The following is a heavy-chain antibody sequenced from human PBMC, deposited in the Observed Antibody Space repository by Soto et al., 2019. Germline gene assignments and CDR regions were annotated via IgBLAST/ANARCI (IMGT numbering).Heavy chain of an antibody. V-gene: IGHV4-31*03. J-gene: IGHJ3*02. CDR3: AELGYCIGGSCSIDAFDI. Sequence: QVQLQESGPGLVKPSQTLSLTCTVSGGSISSGGYYWSWIRQHPGKGLEWIGYIYYSGSTYYNPTLKSRVTISVETSKNQFSLKLSSVTAADTAVYYCAELGYCIGGSCSIDAFDIWGQGTMVTVSS. D-gene: IGHD2-15*01. CDR1: GGSISSGGYY. CDR2: IYYSGST.